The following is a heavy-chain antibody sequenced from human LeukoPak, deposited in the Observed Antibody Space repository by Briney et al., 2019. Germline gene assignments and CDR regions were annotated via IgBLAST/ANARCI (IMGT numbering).Heavy chain of an antibody. D-gene: IGHD3-9*01. J-gene: IGHJ6*03. CDR1: GGSISSYY. V-gene: IGHV4-4*07. CDR2: IYTSGST. Sequence: PSETRSLTCTVSGGSISSYYWSWIRQPAGKGLEWIGRIYTSGSTNYNPSLKSRVTMSVDTSKNQFSLKLSSVTAADTAVHYCARDDHKYYDILTGYYLPYYMDVWGKGTTVTVSS. CDR3: ARDDHKYYDILTGYYLPYYMDV.